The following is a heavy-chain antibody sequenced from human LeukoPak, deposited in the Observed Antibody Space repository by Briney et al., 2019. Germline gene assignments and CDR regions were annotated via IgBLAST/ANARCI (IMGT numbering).Heavy chain of an antibody. Sequence: GGSLRLSCAASGFTFSSKTYWMHWVRQAPGKGLVGVSRINYDGTSTNYADSVKGLFTISRDNARDRLYLQMHSLRAEDTAVYYCARHTTDRPNLIDHWGQGTLVTVSS. CDR3: ARHTTDRPNLIDH. J-gene: IGHJ4*02. CDR1: GFTFSSKTYW. D-gene: IGHD6-6*01. V-gene: IGHV3-74*01. CDR2: INYDGTST.